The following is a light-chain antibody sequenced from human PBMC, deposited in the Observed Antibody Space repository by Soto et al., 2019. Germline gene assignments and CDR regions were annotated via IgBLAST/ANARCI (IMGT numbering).Light chain of an antibody. CDR2: AAS. V-gene: IGKV3-20*01. CDR1: QSVSGNF. Sequence: EIVLTQSPGTLSLSPGERATLSCRASQSVSGNFLAWYQQKPGQAPRLLIYAASSRATGIPDRFSGSGSGTDFTLTTSRLDPEDFAAYYCQQYGYAPPLSFGGGTRVEIK. CDR3: QQYGYAPPLS. J-gene: IGKJ4*01.